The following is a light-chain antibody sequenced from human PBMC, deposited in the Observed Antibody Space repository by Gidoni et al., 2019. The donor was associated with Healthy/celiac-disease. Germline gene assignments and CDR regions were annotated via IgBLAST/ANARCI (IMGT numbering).Light chain of an antibody. V-gene: IGKV3-11*01. J-gene: IGKJ1*01. Sequence: EILFTQSPATLSLSPGERATLSCSASQSVSSYLAWYQQKPGQAPRLLIYDASNMATGIPARFSGSGSGTDFTLTISSLEPEDFAVYYCQQRSNWPKTFGQGTKVEIK. CDR2: DAS. CDR1: QSVSSY. CDR3: QQRSNWPKT.